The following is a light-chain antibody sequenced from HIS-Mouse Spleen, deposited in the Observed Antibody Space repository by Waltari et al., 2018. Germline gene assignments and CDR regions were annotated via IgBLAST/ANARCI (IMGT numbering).Light chain of an antibody. CDR1: SSAAGGYHY. CDR2: DVS. Sequence: QSALTQPASVSGSPGQSITISCTGTSSAAGGYHYVAWYQQHPRKAPKLMIYDVSNRPSGVSNRFSGSKSGNTASLTISGLQAEDEADYYCSSYTSSSTRVFGGGTKLTVL. CDR3: SSYTSSSTRV. V-gene: IGLV2-14*03. J-gene: IGLJ3*02.